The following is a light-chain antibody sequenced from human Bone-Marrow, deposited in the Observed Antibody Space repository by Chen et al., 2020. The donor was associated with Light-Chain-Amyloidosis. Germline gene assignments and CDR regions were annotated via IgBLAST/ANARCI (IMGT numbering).Light chain of an antibody. V-gene: IGLV3-21*02. J-gene: IGLJ3*02. CDR1: NIRSTS. Sequence: SYVLTQPSAVSLAPVPTATISCGGNNIRSTSVHWYQQTPGQAPLLVVYDDSDRPSGIPERLSGSNSGNTATLTISRVEAGDEADYYCQVWDRSSDRPVFGGGTKLTVL. CDR2: DDS. CDR3: QVWDRSSDRPV.